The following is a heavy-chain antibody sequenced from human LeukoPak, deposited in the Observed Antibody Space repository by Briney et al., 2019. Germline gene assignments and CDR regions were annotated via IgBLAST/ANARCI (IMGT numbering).Heavy chain of an antibody. J-gene: IGHJ3*02. CDR1: GGSISSYY. V-gene: IGHV4-59*12. Sequence: SETLSLTCTVSGGSISSYYWSWIRQPPGKGLEWIGYIYYSGSTYYNPSLKSRVTISVDTSKNQFSLKLSSVTAADTAVYYCAREWGYSYGYPLSAFDIWGQGTMVTVSS. CDR2: IYYSGST. CDR3: AREWGYSYGYPLSAFDI. D-gene: IGHD5-18*01.